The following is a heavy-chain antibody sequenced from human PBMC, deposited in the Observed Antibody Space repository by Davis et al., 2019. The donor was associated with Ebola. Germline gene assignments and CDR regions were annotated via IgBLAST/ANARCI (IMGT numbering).Heavy chain of an antibody. D-gene: IGHD3-10*01. J-gene: IGHJ4*02. CDR3: ARVGYYGSGSYYQPDY. CDR2: INHSGST. V-gene: IGHV4-34*01. Sequence: SQTLSLTCAVYGGSFSGYYWSWIRQPPGKGLEWIGEINHSGSTIYNPSLKSRVTISVDTSKNQFSLKLSSVTAADTAVYYCARVGYYGSGSYYQPDYWGQGTLVTVSS. CDR1: GGSFSGYY.